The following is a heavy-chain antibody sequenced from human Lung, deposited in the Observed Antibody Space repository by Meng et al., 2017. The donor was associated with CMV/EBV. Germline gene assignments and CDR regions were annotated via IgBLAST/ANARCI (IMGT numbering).Heavy chain of an antibody. D-gene: IGHD2-15*01. CDR2: INSYSGHT. CDR3: ARVYCSGGSCYSPFDY. J-gene: IGHJ4*02. CDR1: GYTFSDYG. Sequence: ASVKVSCKAFGYTFSDYGIGWVRQAPGQGLEWMGWINSYSGHTNYAQKLQGRVTMTTDTSTSSAYMELRSLRSDDTAVYYCARVYCSGGSCYSPFDYWGQGTLVTVSS. V-gene: IGHV1-18*01.